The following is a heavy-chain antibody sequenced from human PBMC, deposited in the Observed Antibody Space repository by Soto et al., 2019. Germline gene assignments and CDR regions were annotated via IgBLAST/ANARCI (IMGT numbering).Heavy chain of an antibody. CDR1: GGTFSSYA. D-gene: IGHD2-15*01. J-gene: IGHJ6*02. V-gene: IGHV1-69*01. CDR3: ARTEVVAATSYYYGMDV. Sequence: QVQLVQSGAEVKKPGSSVKVSCKASGGTFSSYAISWVRQAPGQGLEWMGGIIPIFGTANYAQKFQGRVTITADESTSTAYMEVSSLRSEDTAVYYCARTEVVAATSYYYGMDVWGQGTTVTVSS. CDR2: IIPIFGTA.